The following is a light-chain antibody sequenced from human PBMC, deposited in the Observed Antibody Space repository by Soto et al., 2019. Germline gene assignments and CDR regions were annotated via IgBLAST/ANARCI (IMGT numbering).Light chain of an antibody. J-gene: IGKJ5*01. CDR3: QQRSSWPIT. CDR1: QSVSIN. Sequence: ETAMTQPTGTLSVSPGERATLSCRASQSVSINLAWYQQKPGQAPRLLIYDASTRATGIPARFSGSGSGTDFTLTINSLEPEDFAVYYCQQRSSWPITFGQGTRLEIK. V-gene: IGKV3-11*01. CDR2: DAS.